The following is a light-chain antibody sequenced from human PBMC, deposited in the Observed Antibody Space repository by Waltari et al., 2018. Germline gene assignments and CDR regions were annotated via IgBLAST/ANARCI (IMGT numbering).Light chain of an antibody. CDR3: QQSFRIPYT. CDR1: QIINTF. Sequence: DIQMTQSPSSLSASVGDRVTITCRASQIINTFLNWYQQKPGEAPKLLIFTASRMQGGVPSRFRGSGSGTEFSLTISSLQPDDFATYFCQQSFRIPYTFGQGTNLDI. V-gene: IGKV1-39*01. J-gene: IGKJ2*01. CDR2: TAS.